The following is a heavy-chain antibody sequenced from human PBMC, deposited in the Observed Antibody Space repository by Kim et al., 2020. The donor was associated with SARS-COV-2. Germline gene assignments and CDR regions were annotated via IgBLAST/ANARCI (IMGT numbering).Heavy chain of an antibody. J-gene: IGHJ4*02. CDR1: GGSISSGDYY. V-gene: IGHV4-30-4*01. D-gene: IGHD2-21*02. CDR2: TYYTGSS. Sequence: SETLSLTCTVSGGSISSGDYYWGWIRQPPGKGREWIGYTYYTGSSHYNPSLNSRVTISIGTSKNQFSLKPSSVTAADTAVYYCARGPPIGGGDCYSHWGQGTLVTVSS. CDR3: ARGPPIGGGDCYSH.